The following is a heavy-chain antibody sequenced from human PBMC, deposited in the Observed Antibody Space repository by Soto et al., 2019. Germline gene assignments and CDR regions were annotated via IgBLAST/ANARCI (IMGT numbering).Heavy chain of an antibody. V-gene: IGHV3-48*01. D-gene: IGHD4-17*01. Sequence: EVQLVESGGGLVQPGGSLRLSCAASGFTFSSYSMNWVRQAPGKGLEWVSYISSSSSTIYYADSVKGRFTISRDNAKNSLYLQMNSLRAEDTAVYYCARGRGFNYGDYVSEPDPAFDIWGQGTMVTVSS. J-gene: IGHJ3*02. CDR3: ARGRGFNYGDYVSEPDPAFDI. CDR2: ISSSSSTI. CDR1: GFTFSSYS.